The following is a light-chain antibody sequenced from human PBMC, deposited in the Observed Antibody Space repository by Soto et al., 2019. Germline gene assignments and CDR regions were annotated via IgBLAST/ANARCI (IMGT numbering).Light chain of an antibody. CDR1: TGAVTSGHY. Sequence: QAVVTQEPSLTVSPGGTVTLTCGSSTGAVTSGHYPYWFRQEPGQAPRTLIYETSNKYSWTPARFSGSLLGDKAALTLSGAQPEDEAEYYCLLSYSATRSAVFGGGTTLTVL. V-gene: IGLV7-46*01. CDR2: ETS. J-gene: IGLJ2*01. CDR3: LLSYSATRSAV.